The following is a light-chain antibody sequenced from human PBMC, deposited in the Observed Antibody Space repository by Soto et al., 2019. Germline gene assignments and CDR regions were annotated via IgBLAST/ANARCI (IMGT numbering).Light chain of an antibody. J-gene: IGLJ1*01. CDR1: SGDVGGYYY. CDR3: SSYTAGGTI. Sequence: QSALTQPASVSGSPGQSITISCTGTSGDVGGYYYVSWYQQLPGKALKLMISEVSNRPSGVSNRFSGSKSGNTASLTISGLQAEDEADYYCSSYTAGGTIFGTGTQLTVL. V-gene: IGLV2-14*01. CDR2: EVS.